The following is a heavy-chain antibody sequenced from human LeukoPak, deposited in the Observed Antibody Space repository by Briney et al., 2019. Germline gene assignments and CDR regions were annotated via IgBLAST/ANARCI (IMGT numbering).Heavy chain of an antibody. CDR2: ISSSGSTI. CDR3: ARGHYYDSRGSDAFDI. CDR1: GFTFSDYY. D-gene: IGHD3-22*01. V-gene: IGHV3-11*04. J-gene: IGHJ3*02. Sequence: GGSLRLSCAASGFTFSDYYMSWIRQAPGKGLEWVSYISSSGSTIYYADSVKGRFTISRDNAKNSLYLQMNSLRAEDTAVYYCARGHYYDSRGSDAFDIWGQGTMVTVSS.